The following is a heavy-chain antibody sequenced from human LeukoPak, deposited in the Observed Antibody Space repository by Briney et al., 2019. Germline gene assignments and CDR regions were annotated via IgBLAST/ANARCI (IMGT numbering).Heavy chain of an antibody. CDR2: IFHSGAT. J-gene: IGHJ4*02. V-gene: IGHV4-4*02. Sequence: SETLSLTCAVSGGSIGTTHWWSWVRQPPGKGLEWSGEIFHSGATNYRPSLRSRVTISLDKSKNQFSLKLSSVTAADTAVYYCARGNTRYYYDSSGYYYRDWGQGTLVTVSS. CDR3: ARGNTRYYYDSSGYYYRD. D-gene: IGHD3-22*01. CDR1: GGSIGTTHW.